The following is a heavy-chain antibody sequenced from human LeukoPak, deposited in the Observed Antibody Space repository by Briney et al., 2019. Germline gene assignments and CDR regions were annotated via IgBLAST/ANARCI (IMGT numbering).Heavy chain of an antibody. J-gene: IGHJ4*02. CDR3: ARHGFVRILFSSSFPLGFDY. D-gene: IGHD6-6*01. V-gene: IGHV4-39*01. CDR1: GGSISSSSYY. CDR2: IYYSGST. Sequence: SETLSLTCTVSGGSISSSSYYWGWIRQPPGKGLEWIGSIYYSGSTYYNPSLKSRVTISVDTSKNQFSLKLSSVTAADTAVYYCARHGFVRILFSSSFPLGFDYWGQGTLVTVSS.